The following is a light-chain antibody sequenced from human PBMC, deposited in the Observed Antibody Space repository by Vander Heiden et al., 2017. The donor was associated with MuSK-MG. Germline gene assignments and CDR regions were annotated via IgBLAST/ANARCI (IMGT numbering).Light chain of an antibody. V-gene: IGKV1D-8*01. J-gene: IGKJ3*01. CDR3: QQDDSFPFT. CDR2: AAS. CDR1: QGIRSY. Sequence: VIWMTQSPSLLSASTGDRVTISCRMSQGIRSYLAWYQQKPGKAPELLIYAASTLQSGVPSRFSGSGFGTDFTLTISCLQSEDFATYYCQQDDSFPFTFGHGTKVDIK.